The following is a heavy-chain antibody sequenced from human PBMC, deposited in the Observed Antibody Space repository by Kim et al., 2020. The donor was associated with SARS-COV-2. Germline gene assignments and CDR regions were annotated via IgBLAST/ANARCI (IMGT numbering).Heavy chain of an antibody. J-gene: IGHJ4*02. D-gene: IGHD6-19*01. V-gene: IGHV3-66*01. Sequence: GSTYYADSVKGRFTISRDNSKNTLYLQRNSLRAEDTAVYYCARGAGSSLGWGQGTLVTVSS. CDR2: GST. CDR3: ARGAGSSLG.